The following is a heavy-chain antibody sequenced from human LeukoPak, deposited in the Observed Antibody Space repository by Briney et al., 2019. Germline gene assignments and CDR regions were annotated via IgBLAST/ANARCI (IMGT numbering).Heavy chain of an antibody. Sequence: GGSLRLSCAASGFTFSDYYMSWIRQAPGEGLEWVSDTCSSGNTKYYADSVKGRFTISRDNAKNSLFLQISSLRVEDSAVYYCARLSPSNYYGSGSYVSVWGQGTLVTVSS. CDR3: ARLSPSNYYGSGSYVSV. J-gene: IGHJ4*02. V-gene: IGHV3-11*04. D-gene: IGHD3-10*01. CDR2: TCSSGNTK. CDR1: GFTFSDYY.